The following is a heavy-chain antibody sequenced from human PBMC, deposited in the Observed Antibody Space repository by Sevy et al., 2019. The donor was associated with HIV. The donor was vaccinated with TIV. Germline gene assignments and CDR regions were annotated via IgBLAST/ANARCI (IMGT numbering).Heavy chain of an antibody. Sequence: GESLKISCRGSGYSFTRNWIGWVRQMPGKGLEWMGIIYPGDSDIRYSPAFQGQVTISVDKSIDTAYLQWGSLKASDTAMYYCVRGLQLYYWGQGTLVTVSS. CDR1: GYSFTRNW. CDR2: IYPGDSDI. D-gene: IGHD5-18*01. CDR3: VRGLQLYY. J-gene: IGHJ4*02. V-gene: IGHV5-51*01.